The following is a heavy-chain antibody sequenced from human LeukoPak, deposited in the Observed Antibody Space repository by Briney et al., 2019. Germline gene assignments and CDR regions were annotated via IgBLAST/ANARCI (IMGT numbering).Heavy chain of an antibody. Sequence: SETLSLTCTVSGGSISSSSYYWGWIRQPPGTGLEWIGSIYYSGSTNYNPSLKSRVTISVDTSKNQFSLKLSSVTAADTAVYYCARIPYSSIAYYYYGMDVWGQGTTVTVSS. V-gene: IGHV4-39*07. CDR1: GGSISSSSYY. CDR3: ARIPYSSIAYYYYGMDV. CDR2: IYYSGST. J-gene: IGHJ6*02. D-gene: IGHD6-13*01.